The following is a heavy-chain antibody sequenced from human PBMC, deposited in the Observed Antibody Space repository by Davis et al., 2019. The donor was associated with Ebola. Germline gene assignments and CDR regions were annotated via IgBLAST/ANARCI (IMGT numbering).Heavy chain of an antibody. CDR2: INHSGST. Sequence: GSLRLSCAVYGGSFSGYYWSWIRQPPGKGLEWIGEINHSGSTNYNPSLKSRVTISVDTSKNQFSLKLSSVTAADTAVYYCARASRGYSYGTGLDYWGQGTLVTVSS. V-gene: IGHV4-34*01. CDR3: ARASRGYSYGTGLDY. J-gene: IGHJ4*02. CDR1: GGSFSGYY. D-gene: IGHD5-18*01.